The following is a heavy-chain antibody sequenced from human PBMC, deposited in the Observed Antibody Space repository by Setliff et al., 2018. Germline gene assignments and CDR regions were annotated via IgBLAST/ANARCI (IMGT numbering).Heavy chain of an antibody. V-gene: IGHV1-69*13. CDR2: IIPIFGTP. D-gene: IGHD4-17*01. CDR3: AGEMGTVMTPTHYVYYMDV. J-gene: IGHJ6*03. CDR1: GYTFTGYY. Sequence: GASVKVSCKASGYTFTGYYLHWVRQAPGQGLEWMGGIIPIFGTPTYAQKFQGRVTITADESTSTAYMEVSSLTSEDTAVYYCAGEMGTVMTPTHYVYYMDVWGKGTTVTVSS.